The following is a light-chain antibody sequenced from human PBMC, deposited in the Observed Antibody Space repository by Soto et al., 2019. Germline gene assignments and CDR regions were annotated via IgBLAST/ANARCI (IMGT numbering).Light chain of an antibody. J-gene: IGLJ2*01. CDR3: YSAAESDLV. V-gene: IGLV3-27*01. Sequence: SYELTQPPSVSVSPGQTARITCSGELLAKKYARWLQQKPGQAPVLPIYTDSERPAGIPGRFSGSSSGTTVTLTISGVQVEDEADYCWYSAAESDLVFGGGTQLTVL. CDR2: TDS. CDR1: LLAKKY.